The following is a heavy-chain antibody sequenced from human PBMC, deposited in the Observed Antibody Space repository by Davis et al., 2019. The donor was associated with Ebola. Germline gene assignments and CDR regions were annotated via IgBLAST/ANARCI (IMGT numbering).Heavy chain of an antibody. Sequence: GGSLRLSCAASGFTFSSYSMNWVRQAPGKGLEWVSSISSSSSYIYYADSVKGRFTISRDNAKNSLYLQMNSLSAEDTAVYYCARDLYDFWSGYYHTYFDYWGQGTLVTVSS. CDR3: ARDLYDFWSGYYHTYFDY. D-gene: IGHD3-3*01. J-gene: IGHJ4*02. V-gene: IGHV3-21*01. CDR2: ISSSSSYI. CDR1: GFTFSSYS.